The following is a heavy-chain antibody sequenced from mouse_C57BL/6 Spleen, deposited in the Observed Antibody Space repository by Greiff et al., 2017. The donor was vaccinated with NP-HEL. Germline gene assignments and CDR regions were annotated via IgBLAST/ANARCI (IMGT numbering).Heavy chain of an antibody. J-gene: IGHJ3*01. Sequence: QVQLQQPGAELVKPGASVKLSCKASGYTFTSYWMHWVKQRPGRGLEWIGRIAPNSGGTKYNEKFKSKATLTVDKPSSTAYMQLSSLTSEDSAVYYCARGGPSTMVPSFAYWGQGTLVTVSA. D-gene: IGHD2-2*01. CDR3: ARGGPSTMVPSFAY. CDR2: IAPNSGGT. CDR1: GYTFTSYW. V-gene: IGHV1-72*01.